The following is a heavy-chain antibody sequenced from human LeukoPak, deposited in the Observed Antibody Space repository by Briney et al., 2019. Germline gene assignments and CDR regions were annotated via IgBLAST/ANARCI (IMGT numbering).Heavy chain of an antibody. Sequence: SETLSLTRTVSGGSISSYYWSWIRQPPGKGLEWIGYIYYSGSTNYKPSLKSRVTISVDTSKNQFSLKLSSVTAADTAVYYCARSGDSSGYYYYYYGMDVWGQGTTVTVSS. D-gene: IGHD3-22*01. CDR1: GGSISSYY. J-gene: IGHJ6*02. CDR3: ARSGDSSGYYYYYYGMDV. V-gene: IGHV4-59*01. CDR2: IYYSGST.